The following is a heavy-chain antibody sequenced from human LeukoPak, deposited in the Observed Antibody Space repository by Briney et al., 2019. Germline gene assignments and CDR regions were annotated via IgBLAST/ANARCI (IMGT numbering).Heavy chain of an antibody. CDR2: ISAYNGNT. J-gene: IGHJ4*02. D-gene: IGHD6-13*01. Sequence: GASVKVSCKASGYTFTSYGISWVRQAPGQGLEWMGWISAYNGNTNYAQKLQGRVTMTTDTSTSTAYMELRSLRSDDTAVYYCARTGYSSSFGGGLPIGYWGQGTLVTVSS. CDR3: ARTGYSSSFGGGLPIGY. V-gene: IGHV1-18*01. CDR1: GYTFTSYG.